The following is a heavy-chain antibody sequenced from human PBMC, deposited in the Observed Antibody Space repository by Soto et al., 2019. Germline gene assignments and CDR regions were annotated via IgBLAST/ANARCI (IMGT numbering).Heavy chain of an antibody. Sequence: QVQLVQSGAEVKKPGSSVKVSCKASGGTFSSYTISWVRQAPGQGLEWMGRIIPILGIANYAQKFQGRVTITADKSTSTAYMELSSLRSEDTVVYYCARDAWNDDHYYYGMDVWGQGTTVTVSS. J-gene: IGHJ6*02. V-gene: IGHV1-69*08. CDR1: GGTFSSYT. D-gene: IGHD1-1*01. CDR3: ARDAWNDDHYYYGMDV. CDR2: IIPILGIA.